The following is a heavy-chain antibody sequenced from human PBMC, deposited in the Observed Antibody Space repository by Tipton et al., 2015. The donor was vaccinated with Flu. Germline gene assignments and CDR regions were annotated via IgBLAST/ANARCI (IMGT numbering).Heavy chain of an antibody. V-gene: IGHV3-48*03. CDR1: GFTFSSYE. D-gene: IGHD6-19*01. J-gene: IGHJ6*02. CDR3: ARELPYRSGWYPPRMDV. Sequence: GSLRLSCAASGFTFSSYEMSWVRQAPGKGLEWVSYIDGVGATISYADSVKGRFTISRDNAKNSLYLQMNSLRAEDTALYYCARELPYRSGWYPPRMDVWGQGTTVTVSS. CDR2: IDGVGATI.